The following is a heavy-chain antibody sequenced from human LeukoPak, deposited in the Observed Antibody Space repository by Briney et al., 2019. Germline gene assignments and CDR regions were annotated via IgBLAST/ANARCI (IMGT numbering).Heavy chain of an antibody. Sequence: GGSLRLSCAASGFTFSSYEMNWVRQAPGKGLEWVSYISSSGRTIFYADSVKGRFTISRDNAKNSLYLQMNSLRAEDTAVYYCASRRTAYCGGDCPEGYWGQGTLVTVSS. J-gene: IGHJ4*02. CDR2: ISSSGRTI. CDR3: ASRRTAYCGGDCPEGY. CDR1: GFTFSSYE. V-gene: IGHV3-48*03. D-gene: IGHD2-21*02.